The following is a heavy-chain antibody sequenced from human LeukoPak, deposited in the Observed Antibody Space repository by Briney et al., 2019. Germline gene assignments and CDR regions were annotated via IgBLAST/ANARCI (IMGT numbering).Heavy chain of an antibody. CDR3: AIVPAASYYYMDV. V-gene: IGHV3-20*01. Sequence: GGSLRLSCAASGFTFDDYSMSWVRQAPGKELEWVSGINWNGGSTGYADSVKGRFTISRDNAKNSLYLQMNSLRAEDTALYHCAIVPAASYYYMDVWGKGTTVTVSS. CDR1: GFTFDDYS. D-gene: IGHD2-2*01. CDR2: INWNGGST. J-gene: IGHJ6*03.